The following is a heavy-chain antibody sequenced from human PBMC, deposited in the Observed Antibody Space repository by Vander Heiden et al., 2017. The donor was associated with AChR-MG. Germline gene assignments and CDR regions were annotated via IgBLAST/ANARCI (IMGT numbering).Heavy chain of an antibody. CDR1: GGSLSSGNYF. D-gene: IGHD3-16*01. Sequence: QVQLQESGPGLVKPSQTLSLTCFVSGGSLSSGNYFWSWIRQPAGKGLEWIGRIYASGSTNYNPSLKSRVTISLDTSKNQFSLKLSSVTAADTAVYYCARVNRWLQWGHFDSWGQGTLVTVSS. V-gene: IGHV4-61*02. CDR3: ARVNRWLQWGHFDS. CDR2: IYASGST. J-gene: IGHJ4*02.